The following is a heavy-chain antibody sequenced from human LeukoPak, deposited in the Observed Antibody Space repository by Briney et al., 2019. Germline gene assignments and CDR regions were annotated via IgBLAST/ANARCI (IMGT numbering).Heavy chain of an antibody. CDR1: GYTFTNYG. V-gene: IGHV1-2*02. J-gene: IGHJ4*02. CDR3: ARAGASDY. D-gene: IGHD1-26*01. Sequence: ASVKVSCKAFGYTFTNYGISWVRQAPGQGLEWMGWINPNSGGTNYAQKFQGRVTMTRDTSISTAYMELSRLRSDDTAVYYCARAGASDYWGQGTLVTVSS. CDR2: INPNSGGT.